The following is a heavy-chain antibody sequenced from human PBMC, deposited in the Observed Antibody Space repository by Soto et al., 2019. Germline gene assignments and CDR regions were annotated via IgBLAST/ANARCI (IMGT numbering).Heavy chain of an antibody. CDR3: ARGTYGSGSYYRGYYFDY. CDR1: GGSISSGGYY. J-gene: IGHJ4*02. V-gene: IGHV4-31*03. Sequence: SETLSLTCTVSGGSISSGGYYWSWIRQHPGKGLEWIGHIYYSGSTYYNPSLKSRVTISVDTSKNQFSLKLSSVTAADTAVYYCARGTYGSGSYYRGYYFDYWGQGTLVTVSS. D-gene: IGHD3-10*01. CDR2: IYYSGST.